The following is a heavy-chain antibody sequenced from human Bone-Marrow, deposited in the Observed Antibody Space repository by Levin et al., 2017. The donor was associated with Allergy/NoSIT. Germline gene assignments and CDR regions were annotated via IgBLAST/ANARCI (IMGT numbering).Heavy chain of an antibody. CDR2: INHSGST. Sequence: SETLSLTCAVYGGSFSGYYWSWIRQPPGKGLEWIGEINHSGSTNYNPSLKSRVTISVDTSKNQFSLKLSSVTAADTAVYYCARVSYWSRYLYYFDYWGQGTLVTVSS. J-gene: IGHJ4*02. CDR1: GGSFSGYY. CDR3: ARVSYWSRYLYYFDY. D-gene: IGHD2-8*02. V-gene: IGHV4-34*01.